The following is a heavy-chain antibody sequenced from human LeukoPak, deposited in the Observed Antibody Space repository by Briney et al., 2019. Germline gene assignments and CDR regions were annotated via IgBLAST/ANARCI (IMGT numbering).Heavy chain of an antibody. V-gene: IGHV1-2*02. Sequence: ASVKVSCNASGYTFTGYYMHWVRQAPGQGLEWMGWINPNSGGTYYAQKFQGRVTMTSDTSISTAYMELSRLRSDNTAVYYCARDLYGGTSATFDYWGQGTLVTVSS. CDR2: INPNSGGT. CDR1: GYTFTGYY. D-gene: IGHD4-23*01. J-gene: IGHJ4*02. CDR3: ARDLYGGTSATFDY.